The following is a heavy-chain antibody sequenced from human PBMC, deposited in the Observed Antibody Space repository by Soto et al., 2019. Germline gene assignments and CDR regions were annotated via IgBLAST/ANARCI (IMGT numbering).Heavy chain of an antibody. CDR2: IYPGDSDT. CDR1: GYSFTNYW. Sequence: GESLKISCKASGYSFTNYWIGWVRQMPGKGLEWMGIIYPGDSDTRYSPSFHGQVTISAAKSTTAVYLQWNSLKASDTATYYCARREGYCAGTSCHGGHWFDPWGQGTLVTVSS. D-gene: IGHD2-2*01. CDR3: ARREGYCAGTSCHGGHWFDP. V-gene: IGHV5-51*01. J-gene: IGHJ5*02.